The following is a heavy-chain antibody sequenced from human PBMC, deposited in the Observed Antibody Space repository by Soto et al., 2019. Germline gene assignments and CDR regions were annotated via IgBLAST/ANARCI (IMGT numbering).Heavy chain of an antibody. D-gene: IGHD7-27*01. CDR2: IDWDDDK. CDR3: ARIPSGPTGVYYYYMDV. V-gene: IGHV2-70*11. J-gene: IGHJ6*03. Sequence: GPTLVNPTQTLTLTCTFSGFSLSTSGMCVSWIRQPPGKALEWLARIDWDDDKYYSTSLKTRLTISKDTSKNQVVLTMTNMDPVDTATYYCARIPSGPTGVYYYYMDVWGKGTTVTVSS. CDR1: GFSLSTSGMC.